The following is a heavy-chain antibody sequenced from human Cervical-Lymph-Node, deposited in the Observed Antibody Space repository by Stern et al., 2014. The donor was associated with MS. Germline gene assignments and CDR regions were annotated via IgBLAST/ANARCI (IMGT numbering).Heavy chain of an antibody. CDR2: IWYDGSNK. Sequence: VQLLESGGGVVQPGRSLRLSCAVSGFTFSSYGLHWVRQAPGKGLDWVAVIWYDGSNKYYADSVKGRFTISRDNSKNTLYLQMNSLRAEDTAVYYCASHPHYWGQGTLVTVSS. J-gene: IGHJ4*02. CDR3: ASHPHY. CDR1: GFTFSSYG. V-gene: IGHV3-33*01.